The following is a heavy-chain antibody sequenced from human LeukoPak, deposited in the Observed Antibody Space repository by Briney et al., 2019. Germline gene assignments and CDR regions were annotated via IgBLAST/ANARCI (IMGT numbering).Heavy chain of an antibody. J-gene: IGHJ4*02. CDR3: AKDRNAWPTNFYS. CDR2: INLGGSVI. D-gene: IGHD5-24*01. CDR1: GFAFIDYW. V-gene: IGHV3-7*03. Sequence: GGSLRRSCAASGFAFIDYWMNWVRQAPGKGLEWVANINLGGSVISYVDSVKGRCTASRDNAENSLSLQMNSLRAEDTAIYYCAKDRNAWPTNFYSWGQSTLVTVSA.